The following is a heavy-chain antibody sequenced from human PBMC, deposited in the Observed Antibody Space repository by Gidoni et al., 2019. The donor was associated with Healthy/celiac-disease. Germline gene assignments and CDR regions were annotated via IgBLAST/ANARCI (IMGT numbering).Heavy chain of an antibody. D-gene: IGHD3-10*01. Sequence: QVQLVQSGAEVKKPGASVKVSCKASGYTFTGYYMHWVRQAHGQGLEWMGWINPNSCGTNYAQKFQGRVTMTRDTSISTAYMELSRLRSDDTAVYYCARVRSGYGPPYDAFDIWGQGTMVTVSS. CDR1: GYTFTGYY. CDR3: ARVRSGYGPPYDAFDI. J-gene: IGHJ3*02. CDR2: INPNSCGT. V-gene: IGHV1-2*02.